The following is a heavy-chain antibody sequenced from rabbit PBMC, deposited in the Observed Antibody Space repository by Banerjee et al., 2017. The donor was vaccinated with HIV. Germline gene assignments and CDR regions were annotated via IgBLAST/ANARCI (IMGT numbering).Heavy chain of an antibody. V-gene: IGHV1S43*01. CDR2: IYTTSGST. D-gene: IGHD4-1*01. CDR3: ARIDSDWDGGINL. Sequence: QQQLEESGGGLVKPGGTLTLTCKASGIDFSSYYRMCWVRQAPGRGLELIACIYTTSGSTWYASWVNGRFTISRSTSLNTVDLQMTSLTAADTATYFCARIDSDWDGGINLWGPGTLVTVS. J-gene: IGHJ4*01. CDR1: GIDFSSYYR.